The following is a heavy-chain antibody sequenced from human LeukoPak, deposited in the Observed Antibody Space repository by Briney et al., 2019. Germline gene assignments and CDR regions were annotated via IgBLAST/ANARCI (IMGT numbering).Heavy chain of an antibody. D-gene: IGHD2-2*01. Sequence: PSETLSLTCAVSGYSISSGYYWGWIRQPPGKGLEWIGSIYHSGSTYYNPSLKSRVTISVDTSKNRFSLKLSSVTAADTAVYYCARCDQLQYFDYWGQGTLVTVSS. CDR1: GYSISSGYY. CDR3: ARCDQLQYFDY. CDR2: IYHSGST. V-gene: IGHV4-38-2*01. J-gene: IGHJ4*02.